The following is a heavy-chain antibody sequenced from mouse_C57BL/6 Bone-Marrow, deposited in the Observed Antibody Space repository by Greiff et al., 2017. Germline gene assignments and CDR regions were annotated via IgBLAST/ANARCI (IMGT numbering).Heavy chain of an antibody. Sequence: EVKLMESGGDLVKPGGSLKLSCAASGFTFSSYGMSWVRQTPDKRLEWVATISSGGSYTYYPDSVKGRFTISRDNAKNTLYLQMSSLKSEDTAMXYWARHYGSSYDYWGQGTTLTVSS. CDR1: GFTFSSYG. V-gene: IGHV5-6*01. D-gene: IGHD1-1*01. J-gene: IGHJ2*01. CDR2: ISSGGSYT. CDR3: ARHYGSSYDY.